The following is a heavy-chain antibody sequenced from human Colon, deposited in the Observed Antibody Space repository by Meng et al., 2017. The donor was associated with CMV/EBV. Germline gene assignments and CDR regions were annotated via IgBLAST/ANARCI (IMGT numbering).Heavy chain of an antibody. CDR1: GFTFSSYA. V-gene: IGHV3-23*01. CDR2: ISGSGGST. D-gene: IGHD6-13*01. Sequence: GGSLRLSCAASGFTFSSYAMSWVRQAPGKGLEWVSAISGSGGSTYYADSVKGRFTISRDNSKNTLYLQMNSLRAEDTAVYYCAKMYWQQLVRRGYFDYWGQGTPVTVSS. J-gene: IGHJ4*02. CDR3: AKMYWQQLVRRGYFDY.